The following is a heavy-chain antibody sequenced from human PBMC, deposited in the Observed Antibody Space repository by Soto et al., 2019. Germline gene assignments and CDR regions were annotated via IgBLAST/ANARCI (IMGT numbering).Heavy chain of an antibody. D-gene: IGHD1-1*01. Sequence: QVQLVQSGAEVKKPGSSVKLSCKTSGGTFSTYAMSWVRQAPGQGLEWMGGTIPLLGPANFARRFQGRVTLTADESTGTAYMELRDLRSDDTAVYFCARGKSTTLIAGFDCWGQGTLVTVSS. J-gene: IGHJ4*02. CDR3: ARGKSTTLIAGFDC. CDR1: GGTFSTYA. V-gene: IGHV1-69*01. CDR2: TIPLLGPA.